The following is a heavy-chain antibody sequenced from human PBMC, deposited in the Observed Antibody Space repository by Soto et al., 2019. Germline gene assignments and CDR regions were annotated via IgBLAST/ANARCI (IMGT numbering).Heavy chain of an antibody. J-gene: IGHJ4*02. CDR3: ARVTYHYGSGVLEVVHPLDY. CDR1: GFTFSSYW. V-gene: IGHV3-74*01. CDR2: INSDGSST. D-gene: IGHD3-10*01. Sequence: EVQLVESGGGLVQPGGSLRLSCAASGFTFSSYWMHWVRQAPGKGLVWVSRINSDGSSTSYADSVKGRFTISRDNAKNTLYLQMNSLRAEDTAVYYCARVTYHYGSGVLEVVHPLDYWGQGTLVTVSS.